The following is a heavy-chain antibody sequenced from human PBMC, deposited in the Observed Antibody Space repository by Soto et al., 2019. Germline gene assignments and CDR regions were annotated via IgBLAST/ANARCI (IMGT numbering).Heavy chain of an antibody. J-gene: IGHJ4*01. Sequence: SQTLSLTCAITGDSVSSNSAGWSWVRQYPTRGLEWLGRTYYRSKWYYEYAVSVRGRITINPDTSKNQYSLQLNSVTPDDTAVYFCARGEQYSGRIFDYWGQGTLVTVSS. V-gene: IGHV6-1*01. CDR2: TYYRSKWYY. CDR3: ARGEQYSGRIFDY. D-gene: IGHD1-26*01. CDR1: GDSVSSNSAG.